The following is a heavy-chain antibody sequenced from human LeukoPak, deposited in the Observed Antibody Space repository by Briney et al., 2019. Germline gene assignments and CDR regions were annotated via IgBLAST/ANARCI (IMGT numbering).Heavy chain of an antibody. D-gene: IGHD5-18*01. CDR1: GYTFTSYA. Sequence: AAVKVSCQASGYTFTSYAMNWVRQAPGQGLEWMGWINTNTGNPTYAQGFTGRFVFSLDTSVSTAYLQISSLKAEDTAVYYCARDLTPYVDTAMVDYWGQGTLVTVSS. CDR2: INTNTGNP. CDR3: ARDLTPYVDTAMVDY. V-gene: IGHV7-4-1*02. J-gene: IGHJ4*02.